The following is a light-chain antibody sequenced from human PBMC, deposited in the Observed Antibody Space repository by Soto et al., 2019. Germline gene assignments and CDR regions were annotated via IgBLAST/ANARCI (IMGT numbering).Light chain of an antibody. CDR1: SSDVGGYNY. CDR3: SSYTSSSTFVV. CDR2: DVS. Sequence: QSALTQPASVSGSPGQSITISCTGTSSDVGGYNYVSWYQRHPGKAPKLMIYDVSNRPSGVSNRFSGSKSGNTASLTISGLQAEDEADYYCSSYTSSSTFVVFGEGTKLTVL. V-gene: IGLV2-14*03. J-gene: IGLJ2*01.